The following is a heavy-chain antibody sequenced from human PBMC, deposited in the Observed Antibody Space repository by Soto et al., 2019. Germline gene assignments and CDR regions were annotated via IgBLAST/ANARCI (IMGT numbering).Heavy chain of an antibody. J-gene: IGHJ3*02. CDR1: GYSFTSYW. CDR2: IYPGDSDT. CDR3: ASPIVVVPAARVHGAFDI. D-gene: IGHD2-2*01. V-gene: IGHV5-51*01. Sequence: PGESLKISCKGSGYSFTSYWIGWVRQMPGKGLEWMGIIYPGDSDTRYSPSFQGQVTISADKSISTAYLQWSSLKASDTAMYYCASPIVVVPAARVHGAFDIWRQGTMVTVSS.